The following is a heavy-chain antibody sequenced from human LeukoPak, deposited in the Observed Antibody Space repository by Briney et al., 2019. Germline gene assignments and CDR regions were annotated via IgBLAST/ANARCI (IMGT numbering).Heavy chain of an antibody. Sequence: ASVKVSCKASGYTFTSYDINWVRQATGQGLEWMGWMNPNSGNTGYAQKFQGRVTMTRNTSISTAYMELSSLRSEDTAVYYCARTGRLAAAGTAYYYYYGMDVWGQGTTVTVSS. CDR2: MNPNSGNT. J-gene: IGHJ6*02. D-gene: IGHD6-13*01. V-gene: IGHV1-8*01. CDR1: GYTFTSYD. CDR3: ARTGRLAAAGTAYYYYYGMDV.